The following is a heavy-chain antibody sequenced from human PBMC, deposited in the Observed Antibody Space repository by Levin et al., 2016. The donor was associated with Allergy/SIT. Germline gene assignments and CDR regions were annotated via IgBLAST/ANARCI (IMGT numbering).Heavy chain of an antibody. J-gene: IGHJ4*02. Sequence: GESLKISCAASDFTVNNNYMSWVRQAPAKGLEWVSIIYNGGTTYYADSVKGRFSISTDNSKNTLYLQMNSLRTDDTALYYCARVDRGSVWHFDSWGQGTLVIVSS. V-gene: IGHV3-53*01. CDR2: IYNGGTT. CDR3: ARVDRGSVWHFDS. D-gene: IGHD3-16*01. CDR1: DFTVNNNY.